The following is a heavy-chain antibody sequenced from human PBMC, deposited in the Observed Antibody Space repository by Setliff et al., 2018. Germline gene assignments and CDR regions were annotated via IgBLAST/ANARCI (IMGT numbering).Heavy chain of an antibody. CDR2: IYYSGNT. V-gene: IGHV4-61*08. J-gene: IGHJ3*02. Sequence: SETLSLTCAVSGGSISSGDASWSWVRQPPGKGLEWIGSIYYSGNTNYNPSLKSRVTISIDTSKNQFSLKLSSVTAADTAVYHCARGKTFFGAFIRAFDIWGQGRMVTVSS. CDR3: ARGKTFFGAFIRAFDI. CDR1: GGSISSGDAS. D-gene: IGHD3-3*01.